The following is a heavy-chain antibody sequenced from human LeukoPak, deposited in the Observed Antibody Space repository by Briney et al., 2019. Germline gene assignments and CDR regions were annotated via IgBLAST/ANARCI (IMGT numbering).Heavy chain of an antibody. D-gene: IGHD3-3*01. CDR2: ISSDGSIK. CDR3: VKEYHSRGFGAYFDY. Sequence: SGGSLRLSCTASKFTFSHYGMQWVRQAPGKGLEWVAVISSDGSIKVYADSVKGRFTLSRDNSINTVDLQMNSLRAEDTAVCYCVKEYHSRGFGAYFDYWGQGTLVTVSS. CDR1: KFTFSHYG. J-gene: IGHJ4*02. V-gene: IGHV3-30*18.